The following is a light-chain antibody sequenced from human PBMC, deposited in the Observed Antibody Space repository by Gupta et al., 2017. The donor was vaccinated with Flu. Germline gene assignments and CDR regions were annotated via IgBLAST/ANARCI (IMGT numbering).Light chain of an antibody. CDR2: DDS. CDR1: QDVRIY. J-gene: IGKJ1*01. Sequence: GDRVTITCQASQDVRIYLNRYQQKPGKAPKLLTYDDSNLQKGVPSRFRGSGSGTEFTLTISSLQSEDIASYYCQQYHTLPTFGQGT. V-gene: IGKV1-33*01. CDR3: QQYHTLPT.